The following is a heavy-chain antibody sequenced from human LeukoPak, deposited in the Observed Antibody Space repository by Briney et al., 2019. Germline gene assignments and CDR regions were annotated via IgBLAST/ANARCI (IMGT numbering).Heavy chain of an antibody. V-gene: IGHV3-20*04. CDR2: INWNGGST. CDR3: VVPAANSPGY. D-gene: IGHD2-2*01. J-gene: IGHJ4*02. Sequence: PGGSLRLSRAASGFTFDDYGMSWVRQAPGKGLEWVSGINWNGGSTGYADSVKGRFTISRDNAKNSLYLQMNSLRAEDTALYYCVVPAANSPGYWGQGTLVTVSS. CDR1: GFTFDDYG.